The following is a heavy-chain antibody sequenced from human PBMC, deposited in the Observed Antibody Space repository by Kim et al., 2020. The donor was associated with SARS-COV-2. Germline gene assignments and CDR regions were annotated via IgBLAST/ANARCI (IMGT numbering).Heavy chain of an antibody. CDR3: ARTRTMDV. CDR2: IKQDGSEK. V-gene: IGHV3-7*03. J-gene: IGHJ6*02. Sequence: GGSLRLSCAGSGFTFSAFWMSWVRQAPGKGLEWVASIKQDGSEKYYVDSVKGRFTISRDNAKNSLYLQMNSLRAEDTAVYYCARTRTMDVWGQGTTVTVSS. CDR1: GFTFSAFW.